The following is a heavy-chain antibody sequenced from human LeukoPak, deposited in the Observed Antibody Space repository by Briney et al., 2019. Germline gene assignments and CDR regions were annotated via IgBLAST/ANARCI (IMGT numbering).Heavy chain of an antibody. Sequence: GSLRLSCAASGFTFSSYGMHWVRQAPGKGLEWVAVISYDGSNKYYADSVKGRFTISRDNSKNTLYLQMNSLRAEDTAVYYCAKVVDTAIDDYSDYWGQGTLVTVSS. J-gene: IGHJ4*02. CDR1: GFTFSSYG. CDR2: ISYDGSNK. D-gene: IGHD5-18*01. V-gene: IGHV3-30*18. CDR3: AKVVDTAIDDYSDY.